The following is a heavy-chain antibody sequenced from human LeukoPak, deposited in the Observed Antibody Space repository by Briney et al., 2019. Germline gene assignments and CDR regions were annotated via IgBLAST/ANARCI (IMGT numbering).Heavy chain of an antibody. Sequence: SVKVSCKASGGTFSSYAVSWVRQAPGQGLEWMGGIIPIFGTANYAQKFQGRVTITTDESTSTAYMELSSLRSEDTAVYYCARGYCSGGSCYPFDYWGQGTLVTVSS. CDR3: ARGYCSGGSCYPFDY. V-gene: IGHV1-69*05. CDR2: IIPIFGTA. CDR1: GGTFSSYA. J-gene: IGHJ4*02. D-gene: IGHD2-15*01.